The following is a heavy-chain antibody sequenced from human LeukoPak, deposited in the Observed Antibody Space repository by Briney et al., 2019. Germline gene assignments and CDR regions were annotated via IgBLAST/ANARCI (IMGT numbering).Heavy chain of an antibody. CDR2: IYCSGST. D-gene: IGHD5-12*01. CDR1: GGSISSSSYY. J-gene: IGHJ4*02. V-gene: IGHV4-39*07. Sequence: PSETLSLTCTVSGGSISSSSYYWGWIRQPPGKGLEWIGSIYCSGSTCYNPSLKSRLPISVDTSNNQFSVKLRSVIAGDTAVYYCARDLLPDIVATISYFDYWGQGTLVTVS. CDR3: ARDLLPDIVATISYFDY.